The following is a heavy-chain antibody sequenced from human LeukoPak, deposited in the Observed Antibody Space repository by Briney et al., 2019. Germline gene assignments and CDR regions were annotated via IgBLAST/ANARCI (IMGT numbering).Heavy chain of an antibody. Sequence: SETLSLTCTVSGGSVNSGTYYWGWIRQPPGKGLEWIGYIYYSGSTNYNPSLKSRVTISRDTSKNQFSLRLSSLTAADTAVYYCARARPAADYWGQGTLVTVSS. CDR2: IYYSGST. CDR3: ARARPAADY. CDR1: GGSVNSGTYY. J-gene: IGHJ4*02. V-gene: IGHV4-61*01. D-gene: IGHD6-13*01.